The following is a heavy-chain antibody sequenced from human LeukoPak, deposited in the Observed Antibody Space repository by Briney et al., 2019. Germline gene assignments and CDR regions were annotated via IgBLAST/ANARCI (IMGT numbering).Heavy chain of an antibody. J-gene: IGHJ4*02. V-gene: IGHV4-59*08. Sequence: PSETLSLTCTASGGSFSSYYWSWIRQTPGKGLEWIGYIYYSGSTNYNPSLKSRVTISVDTSKNQFSLKLSSVTAADTAVYYCARRVYGDYRLNYLDYWGQGTLVTVSS. CDR2: IYYSGST. D-gene: IGHD4-17*01. CDR3: ARRVYGDYRLNYLDY. CDR1: GGSFSSYY.